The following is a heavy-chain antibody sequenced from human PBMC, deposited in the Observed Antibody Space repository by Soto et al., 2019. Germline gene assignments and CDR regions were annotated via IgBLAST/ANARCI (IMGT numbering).Heavy chain of an antibody. Sequence: GGSLRLSCAASGFTFSSYWMSWVRQAPGKGLEWVANIKQDGSEKYYVDSVKGRFTISRDNAKNSLYLQMNSLRAEDTAVYYCARDFASGWYRGSTFDYWGQGTLVTVSS. CDR2: IKQDGSEK. D-gene: IGHD6-19*01. V-gene: IGHV3-7*03. J-gene: IGHJ4*02. CDR3: ARDFASGWYRGSTFDY. CDR1: GFTFSSYW.